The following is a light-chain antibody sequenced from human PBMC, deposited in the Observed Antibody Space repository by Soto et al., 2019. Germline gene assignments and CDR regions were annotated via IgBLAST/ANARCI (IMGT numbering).Light chain of an antibody. CDR1: QSIGYY. V-gene: IGKV1-6*01. CDR3: LQDYSFPWT. Sequence: IQMTQSPSSLSASVGDRVTITCRASQSIGYYLNWYRQKPGKAPKLLIYAASSLQSGVPSRFSGSGSGTDFTLTISSLQPEDFATYYCLQDYSFPWTFGQGTKVDIK. J-gene: IGKJ1*01. CDR2: AAS.